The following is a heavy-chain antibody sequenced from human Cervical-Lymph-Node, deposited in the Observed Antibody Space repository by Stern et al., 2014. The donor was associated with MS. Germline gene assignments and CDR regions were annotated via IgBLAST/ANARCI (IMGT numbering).Heavy chain of an antibody. J-gene: IGHJ4*02. D-gene: IGHD4-17*01. Sequence: GQLVQSGGGLVQPGRSLRLSCAASGFTFDDYAMHWVRQAPGKGLEWVSGISWNSGIIGYAGSLRGRFTLSRDKPKNSLALTMNSLRAEDTALYYCAKDMGGDYVSRYFDYWGQGTLVTVSS. CDR2: ISWNSGII. CDR3: AKDMGGDYVSRYFDY. V-gene: IGHV3-9*01. CDR1: GFTFDDYA.